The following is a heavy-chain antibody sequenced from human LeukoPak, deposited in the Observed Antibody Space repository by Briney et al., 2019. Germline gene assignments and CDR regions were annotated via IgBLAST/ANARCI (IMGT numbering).Heavy chain of an antibody. J-gene: IGHJ4*02. CDR1: GGTFSSYV. Sequence: SVKVSCKASGGTFSSYVISWVRQAPGQGLEWMGRIIPILGIANYAQKFQGRVTITADKSTSTAYMELSSLRSEDTAVYYCARDVYGSGSYFGYWGQGTLVTVSS. CDR2: IIPILGIA. CDR3: ARDVYGSGSYFGY. D-gene: IGHD3-10*01. V-gene: IGHV1-69*04.